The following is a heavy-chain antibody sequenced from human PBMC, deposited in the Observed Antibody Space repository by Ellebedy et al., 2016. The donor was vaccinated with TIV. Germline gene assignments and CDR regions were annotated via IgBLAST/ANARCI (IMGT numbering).Heavy chain of an antibody. V-gene: IGHV3-23*01. Sequence: GGSLRLXCAASGFSFSIFGMSWVRQAPGKGLEWVSAISGTGISTYYADSVKGRFTISRDNSKNTLYLQLNSLRAEDTAVYYCAKTGYYDSSGYSGDAFDIWGQGTMVTVSS. J-gene: IGHJ3*02. CDR2: ISGTGIST. D-gene: IGHD3-22*01. CDR1: GFSFSIFG. CDR3: AKTGYYDSSGYSGDAFDI.